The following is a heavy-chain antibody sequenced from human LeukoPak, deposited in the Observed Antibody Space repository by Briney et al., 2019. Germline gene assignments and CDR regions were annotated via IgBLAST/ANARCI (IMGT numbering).Heavy chain of an antibody. Sequence: GGSLKISCKGSGYSFTSYWIGWVRQMPGKGLEWMGIIYPGDSDTRYSPSFQGQVTISADKSISTPYLQWSSLKASDTAMYYCARYYYGSGSSNWFDPWGQGTLVTVSS. CDR2: IYPGDSDT. J-gene: IGHJ5*02. V-gene: IGHV5-51*01. CDR1: GYSFTSYW. D-gene: IGHD3-10*01. CDR3: ARYYYGSGSSNWFDP.